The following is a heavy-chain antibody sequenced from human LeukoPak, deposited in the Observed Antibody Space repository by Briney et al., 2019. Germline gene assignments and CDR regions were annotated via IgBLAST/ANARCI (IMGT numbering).Heavy chain of an antibody. CDR3: ARYCSSTTCYTRGGDY. D-gene: IGHD2-2*02. Sequence: PSETLSLTCSVSGHSITSGYYWGWIRQPPGKGLEWIGSIYHTGNTFYDPSFNSRVTISVDTSKNQFSLSLSSVTAADTAVYYCARYCSSTTCYTRGGDYWGQGTLVTVSS. V-gene: IGHV4-38-2*02. CDR1: GHSITSGYY. J-gene: IGHJ4*02. CDR2: IYHTGNT.